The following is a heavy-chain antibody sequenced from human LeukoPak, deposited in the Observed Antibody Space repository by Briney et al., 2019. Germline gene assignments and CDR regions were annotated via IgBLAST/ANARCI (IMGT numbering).Heavy chain of an antibody. CDR2: IYYSGST. J-gene: IGHJ4*02. D-gene: IGHD3-3*01. CDR3: ARGVLRFLEWLLPDY. V-gene: IGHV4-59*01. Sequence: PSETLSLTCTVSGGSISSYYWSWIRQPPGKGLEWIGYIYYSGSTNYNPSLKSRVTISVDTSKNQFSLKLSSVTAADTAVYYCARGVLRFLEWLLPDYWGQGTLVTVSS. CDR1: GGSISSYY.